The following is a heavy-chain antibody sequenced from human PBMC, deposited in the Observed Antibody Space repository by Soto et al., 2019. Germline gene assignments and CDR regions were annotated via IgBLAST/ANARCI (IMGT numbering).Heavy chain of an antibody. D-gene: IGHD3-3*01. CDR3: AKGEGNPFYDYWSGFWPAYFDP. J-gene: IGHJ5*02. CDR1: GSIFNSFA. Sequence: PGGSLRLSCVASGSIFNSFALHWVRQAPGKGLEWVAVISHDGNNKYYGDSVKGRFTISRDNSRNTLYLQLNSLRTEDTALYYCAKGEGNPFYDYWSGFWPAYFDPRGQGTLVTVSS. CDR2: ISHDGNNK. V-gene: IGHV3-30*18.